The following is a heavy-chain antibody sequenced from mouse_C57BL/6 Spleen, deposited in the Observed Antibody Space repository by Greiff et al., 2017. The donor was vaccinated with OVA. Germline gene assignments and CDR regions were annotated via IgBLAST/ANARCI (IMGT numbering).Heavy chain of an antibody. V-gene: IGHV7-1*01. Sequence: EVQVVESGGGLVQSGRSLRLSCATSGFTFSDFYMEWVRQAPGKGLEWIAASRNKANDYTTEYSASVKGRFIVSRDTSQSILYLQMNALRAEDTAIYYCARDGAGVFAYWGQGTLVTVSA. J-gene: IGHJ3*01. CDR3: ARDGAGVFAY. CDR2: SRNKANDYTT. D-gene: IGHD4-1*01. CDR1: GFTFSDFY.